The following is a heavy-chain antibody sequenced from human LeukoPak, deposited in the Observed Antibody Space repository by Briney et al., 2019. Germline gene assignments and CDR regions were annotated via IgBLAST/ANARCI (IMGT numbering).Heavy chain of an antibody. V-gene: IGHV3-49*04. CDR1: GFTFGDYA. CDR2: IRSKAYGGTT. CDR3: TRVRGGSKVENNWFDP. J-gene: IGHJ5*02. Sequence: GGSLRLSCTASGFTFGDYAMSWVRQAPGKGLEWVGFIRSKAYGGTTEYAASVKGRFTISRDDSKSIAYLQMNSLKTEDTAVYYCTRVRGGSKVENNWFDPWGQGTLVTVSS. D-gene: IGHD3-16*01.